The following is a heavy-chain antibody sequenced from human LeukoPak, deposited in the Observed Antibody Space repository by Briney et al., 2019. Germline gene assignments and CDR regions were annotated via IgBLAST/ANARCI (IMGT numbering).Heavy chain of an antibody. CDR1: GGSFSGYY. D-gene: IGHD4-17*01. V-gene: IGHV4-34*01. Sequence: SETLSLTCAVYGGSFSGYYWSWIRQPPGKGLEWIGEINHSGSTNYNPSLKSRVTISIDTSKNQFSLKLSSVTAADTAVYYCARSPLYYGDYRSDYWGQGTLVTVSS. J-gene: IGHJ4*02. CDR3: ARSPLYYGDYRSDY. CDR2: INHSGST.